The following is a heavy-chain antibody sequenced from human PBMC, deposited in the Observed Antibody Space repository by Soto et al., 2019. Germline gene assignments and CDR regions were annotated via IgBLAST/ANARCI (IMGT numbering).Heavy chain of an antibody. J-gene: IGHJ4*02. CDR2: ISYDGSNK. CDR1: GFTFSSYG. D-gene: IGHD4-4*01. V-gene: IGHV3-30*18. CDR3: AKGYSNYEVLDYFDY. Sequence: GGSLRLSCAASGFTFSSYGMHWVRQAPGKGLEWVAVISYDGSNKYYADSVKGRFTISRDNSKNTLYLQMNSLGAEDTAVYYCAKGYSNYEVLDYFDYWGQGNLVTVSS.